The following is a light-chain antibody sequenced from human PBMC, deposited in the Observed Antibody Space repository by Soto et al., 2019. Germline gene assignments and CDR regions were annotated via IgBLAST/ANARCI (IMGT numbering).Light chain of an antibody. CDR2: KAS. Sequence: DIQMTQSPSTLSASVGDRVTITCRASQSINSWLAWYQQKPGKAPKLLIYKASTLESGVPSRFSGSGSGTEFTLTSSSLQPDDFATYYCQKYNSYWTFGQGTKVEIK. J-gene: IGKJ1*01. V-gene: IGKV1-5*03. CDR3: QKYNSYWT. CDR1: QSINSW.